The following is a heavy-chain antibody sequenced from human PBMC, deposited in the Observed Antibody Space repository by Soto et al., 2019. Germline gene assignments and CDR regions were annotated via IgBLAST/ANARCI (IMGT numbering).Heavy chain of an antibody. CDR3: ARDFPTDTGATPDY. CDR1: GYTFNSYY. D-gene: IGHD1-26*01. Sequence: SVKVSCKAFGYTFNSYYMHWVRQAPGQGLEWMGIINPSGGSTSYSQKFQGRVTMTRDTSTSTVYMELSSLRSEDTAVYYCARDFPTDTGATPDYWGQGTLVTVSS. CDR2: INPSGGST. J-gene: IGHJ4*02. V-gene: IGHV1-46*02.